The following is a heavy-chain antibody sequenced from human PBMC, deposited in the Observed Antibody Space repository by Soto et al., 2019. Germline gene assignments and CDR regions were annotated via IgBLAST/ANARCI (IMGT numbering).Heavy chain of an antibody. J-gene: IGHJ4*02. V-gene: IGHV1-46*01. Sequence: QVQLVQSGAEVKKPGASVNISCKTSGYTFAMPYIHWVRQVPGQGLEWMGMINPSDGSTSYGQKFQGRVTMTRDTSATTVFLNMSRLTSHDTSVFYCAREDGGGGRRHDFWGQGTLVTVSS. CDR2: INPSDGST. CDR3: AREDGGGGRRHDF. CDR1: GYTFAMPY. D-gene: IGHD2-15*01.